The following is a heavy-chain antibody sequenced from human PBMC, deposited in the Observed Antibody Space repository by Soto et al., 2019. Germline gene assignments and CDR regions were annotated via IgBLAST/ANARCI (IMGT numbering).Heavy chain of an antibody. J-gene: IGHJ6*02. CDR3: AKDRGAARYYYGMDV. D-gene: IGHD6-6*01. Sequence: PGGSLRLSCAASGFTFSSYGMHWVRQAPGKGLEWVAVISYDGSNKYYADSVKGRFTISRDNSKNTLYLQMNSLRAEDTAVYYCAKDRGAARYYYGMDVWGQGTTVTVSS. CDR1: GFTFSSYG. V-gene: IGHV3-30*18. CDR2: ISYDGSNK.